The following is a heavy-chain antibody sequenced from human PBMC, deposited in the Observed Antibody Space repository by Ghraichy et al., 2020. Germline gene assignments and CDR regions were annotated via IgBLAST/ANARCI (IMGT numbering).Heavy chain of an antibody. CDR1: GFTFSSYA. CDR2: ISGTGDTT. D-gene: IGHD4-17*01. Sequence: GESLRLSCAASGFTFSSYAMSWVRQAPGKGLEWVSGISGTGDTTYSADSVKGRFTISRDNSKNTLYLQMDSLRADDTAVYYCTKGTTMTTKLCDNWGQGALVTVSS. J-gene: IGHJ4*02. CDR3: TKGTTMTTKLCDN. V-gene: IGHV3-23*01.